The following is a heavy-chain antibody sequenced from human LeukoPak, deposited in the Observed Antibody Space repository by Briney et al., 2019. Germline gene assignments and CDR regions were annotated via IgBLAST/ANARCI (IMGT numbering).Heavy chain of an antibody. Sequence: PSETLSLTCTVSGGSISSSSYYWGWIRQPPGKGLEWIGSIYYSGCTYYNPSLKSRVTISVDTSKNQFSLKLSSVTAADTAVYYCARQQDCSGGSCYAQDAFDIWGQGTMVTVSS. CDR2: IYYSGCT. CDR3: ARQQDCSGGSCYAQDAFDI. D-gene: IGHD2-15*01. J-gene: IGHJ3*02. V-gene: IGHV4-39*01. CDR1: GGSISSSSYY.